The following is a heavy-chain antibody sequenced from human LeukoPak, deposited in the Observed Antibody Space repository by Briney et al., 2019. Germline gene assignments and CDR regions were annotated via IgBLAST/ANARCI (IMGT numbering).Heavy chain of an antibody. D-gene: IGHD3-10*01. CDR3: ARRHRAYYFDF. CDR1: GYSFTTYW. V-gene: IGHV5-51*01. CDR2: IYPDDSDT. J-gene: IGHJ4*02. Sequence: GESLKISCKTSGYSFTTYWIGWVRQMPGEGLEWMGIIYPDDSDTRYSPSFQGQVTISVDKSISTAYLQWSSLKASDTAMYYCARRHRAYYFDFWGQGTLVTVSS.